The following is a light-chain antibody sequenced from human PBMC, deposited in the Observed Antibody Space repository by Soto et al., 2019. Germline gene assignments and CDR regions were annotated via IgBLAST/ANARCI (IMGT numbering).Light chain of an antibody. J-gene: IGLJ1*01. V-gene: IGLV2-11*01. Sequence: QSALAQPRSVSGSPGQSVTISCTGSSNDVGGYNYVSWYQQRPGKAPKLLIYDVTKWQPGVPDRFSGSKSGNTASLTISGLQADDEADYYCCSYVGTSSSFVFGDGIKVTV. CDR1: SNDVGGYNY. CDR2: DVT. CDR3: CSYVGTSSSFV.